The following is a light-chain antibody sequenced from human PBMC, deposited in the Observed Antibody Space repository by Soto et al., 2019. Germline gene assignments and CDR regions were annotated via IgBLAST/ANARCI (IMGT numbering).Light chain of an antibody. CDR3: QQYKNWPPRGQT. J-gene: IGKJ1*01. CDR1: HSVSSN. V-gene: IGKV3-15*01. CDR2: GAS. Sequence: DIVMTQSPATLSVSPGERATLSCRASHSVSSNLAWYQQKPGQAPRLLIYGASTRATGIPDRFSGSGSGTAFTLTISNLQSEDFAVYYCQQYKNWPPRGQTFGQGTKVEIK.